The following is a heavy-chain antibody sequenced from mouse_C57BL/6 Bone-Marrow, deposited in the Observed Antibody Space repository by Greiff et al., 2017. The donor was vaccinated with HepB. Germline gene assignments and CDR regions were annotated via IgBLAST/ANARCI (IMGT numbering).Heavy chain of an antibody. CDR3: ARSPNWEDY. CDR1: GYTFTSYW. D-gene: IGHD4-1*01. V-gene: IGHV1-55*01. CDR2: IYPGSGST. J-gene: IGHJ2*01. Sequence: VKLQQPGAELVKPGASVKMSCKASGYTFTSYWITWVKQRPGQGLECIGDIYPGSGSTNYNEKFKSKATLTVDTSSSTAYMQLSSLTSEDSAVYYCARSPNWEDYWGQGTTLTVSS.